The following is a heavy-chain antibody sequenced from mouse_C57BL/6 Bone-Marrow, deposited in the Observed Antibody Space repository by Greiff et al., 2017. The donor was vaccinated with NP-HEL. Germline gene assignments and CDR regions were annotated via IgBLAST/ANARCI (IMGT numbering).Heavy chain of an antibody. CDR3: TREGDYYGSSHFDY. D-gene: IGHD1-1*01. Sequence: EVNVVESGEGLVKPGGSLKLSCAASGFTFSSYAMSWVRQTPEKRLEWVAYISSGGDYIYYADTVKGRFTISRDNARNTLYLQMSSLKSEDTAMYYCTREGDYYGSSHFDYWGQGTTLTVSS. J-gene: IGHJ2*01. V-gene: IGHV5-9-1*02. CDR1: GFTFSSYA. CDR2: ISSGGDYI.